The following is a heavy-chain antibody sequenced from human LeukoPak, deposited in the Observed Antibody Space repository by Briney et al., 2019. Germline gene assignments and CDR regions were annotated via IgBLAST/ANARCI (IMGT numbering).Heavy chain of an antibody. CDR3: ARWGGDYGDAFDI. CDR2: IYYSGST. CDR1: GGSISSSSYY. V-gene: IGHV4-39*01. D-gene: IGHD4-17*01. J-gene: IGHJ3*02. Sequence: SETLSLTCTVSGGSISSSSYYWGWIRQPPGKGLEWIGSIYYSGSTYYNPSLKSRVTISVDTSKNQFSLKLSSVTAADTAVYYCARWGGDYGDAFDIWGQGTMVTVSS.